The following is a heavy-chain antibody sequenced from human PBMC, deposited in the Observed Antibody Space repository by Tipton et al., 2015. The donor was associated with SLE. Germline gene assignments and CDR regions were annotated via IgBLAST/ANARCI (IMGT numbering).Heavy chain of an antibody. J-gene: IGHJ6*02. CDR1: GFTFGTYS. CDR3: ARDQGGPRFLEWKPNGMDV. Sequence: SLRLSCAASGFTFGTYSLSWVRQAPGKGLEWVSTIGTSDNTYYADSVRGRFTISRDNAKNSLYLQMNSLRAEDTAVYYCARDQGGPRFLEWKPNGMDVWGQGTTVTVSS. D-gene: IGHD3-3*01. CDR2: IGTSDNT. V-gene: IGHV3-23*01.